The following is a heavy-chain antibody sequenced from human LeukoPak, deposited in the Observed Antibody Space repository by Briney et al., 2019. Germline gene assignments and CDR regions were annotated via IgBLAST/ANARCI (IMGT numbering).Heavy chain of an antibody. Sequence: SETLSLTCTVSGGSISSYYWSWIRQPAGKGLEWIGRIYTSGSTNYNPSLKSRVTMSVDTSKNQLSLKLSSVTAADTAVYYCARGSEYCSSTSCYTRGDYYYYMDVWGKGTTVTVSS. V-gene: IGHV4-4*07. CDR3: ARGSEYCSSTSCYTRGDYYYYMDV. J-gene: IGHJ6*03. CDR2: IYTSGST. D-gene: IGHD2-2*02. CDR1: GGSISSYY.